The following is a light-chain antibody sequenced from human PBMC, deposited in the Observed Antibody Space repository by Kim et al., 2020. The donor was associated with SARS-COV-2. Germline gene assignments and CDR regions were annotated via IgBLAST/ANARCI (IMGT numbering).Light chain of an antibody. CDR1: QSVLHSSNNKNY. CDR3: RQYYTPPYT. V-gene: IGKV4-1*01. CDR2: WAS. J-gene: IGKJ2*01. Sequence: DIVMTQSPDSLAVSLGERATINCKSSQSVLHSSNNKNYLAWYQQKPGQPPKLLIYWASRREPGVPARLSGSGSGTDFTLTISSLQAEDVAVYSCRQYYTPPYTCGQGTKLEI.